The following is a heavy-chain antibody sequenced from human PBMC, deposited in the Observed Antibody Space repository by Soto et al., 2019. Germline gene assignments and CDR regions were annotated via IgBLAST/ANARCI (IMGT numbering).Heavy chain of an antibody. CDR1: EFTFSSYA. CDR3: AKGRDTSTSGWLNWFDP. J-gene: IGHJ5*02. CDR2: ISGSGGTT. D-gene: IGHD6-19*01. Sequence: EVQLLESGGDLVQPGGSLRLSCAASEFTFSSYAMSWVRQAPGKGLEWVSAISGSGGTTYYADSVKGRFTVSRDNSKNTLDLQVNSMRAEDTAIYYCAKGRDTSTSGWLNWFDPWGQVALLIVSS. V-gene: IGHV3-23*01.